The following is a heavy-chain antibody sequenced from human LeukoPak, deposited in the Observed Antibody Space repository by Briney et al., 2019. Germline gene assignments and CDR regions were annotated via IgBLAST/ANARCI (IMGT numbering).Heavy chain of an antibody. CDR2: ITNDGSST. Sequence: GGSLRLSCAASGLTFSSHWMHWVRQAPGKGLVWVSRITNDGSSTTYADSVKGRFTISRDNSKNTLYLQMNSLRAEDTAVYYCAGYTVADYGMDVWGQGTTVTVSS. CDR1: GLTFSSHW. J-gene: IGHJ6*02. D-gene: IGHD4-23*01. CDR3: AGYTVADYGMDV. V-gene: IGHV3-74*01.